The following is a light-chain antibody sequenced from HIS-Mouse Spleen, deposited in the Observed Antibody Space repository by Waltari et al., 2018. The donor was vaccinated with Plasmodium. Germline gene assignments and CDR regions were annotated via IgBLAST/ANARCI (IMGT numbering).Light chain of an antibody. Sequence: SYELTQPPSLSVSPGQTARITCSGDALPKKSAYWYQQKSGQAPVLVIYEDSKRPSGIPERFSGSSSGTMATLTISGAQVEDEADYYCYSTDSSGNHRVFGGGTKLTVL. V-gene: IGLV3-10*01. J-gene: IGLJ3*02. CDR3: YSTDSSGNHRV. CDR1: ALPKKS. CDR2: EDS.